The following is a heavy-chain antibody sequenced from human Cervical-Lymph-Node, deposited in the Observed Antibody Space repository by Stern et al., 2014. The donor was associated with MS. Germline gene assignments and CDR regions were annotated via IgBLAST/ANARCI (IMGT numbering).Heavy chain of an antibody. CDR1: GGSISSSGYY. CDR2: IHDSGST. J-gene: IGHJ5*02. CDR3: ATTRWDLFTWNWFDP. Sequence: VQLVESGPGLVKPSQTLSPTCTVSGGSISSSGYYWSWIRQPADKGLEWIGRIHDSGSTYYNPSLKSRVTIPMDTAKNQFSLKMPSVTAADTAVYYCATTRWDLFTWNWFDPWGQGTLVTVSS. V-gene: IGHV4-61*02. D-gene: IGHD1-26*01.